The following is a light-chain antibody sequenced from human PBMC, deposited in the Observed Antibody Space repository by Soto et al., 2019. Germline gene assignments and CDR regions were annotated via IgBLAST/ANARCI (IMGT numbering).Light chain of an antibody. CDR1: QSVGNN. V-gene: IGKV3-20*01. CDR2: GAS. Sequence: EIVLTQSPGTLSLSPGERATLSCRASQSVGNNLAWYRQKPGQAPRLLIYGASSRATGIPDRFSGSGSGTGFTLTISRLEPEDFAVYYCQQYGSSRTFGQGTKVDIK. CDR3: QQYGSSRT. J-gene: IGKJ1*01.